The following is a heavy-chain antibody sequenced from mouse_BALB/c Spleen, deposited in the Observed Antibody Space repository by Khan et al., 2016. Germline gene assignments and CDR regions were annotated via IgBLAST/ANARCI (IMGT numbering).Heavy chain of an antibody. CDR2: INTYTGQP. CDR3: AREDWDGYAMDY. CDR1: GCPFTNYG. J-gene: IGHJ4*01. Sequence: QIQLVQSGPELKKPGETVKISCKASGCPFTNYGMNWVKQAPGKGLKWMGWINTYTGQPTYDDDFKGRFAFSLETSATTAYLQINNLKNEDTATYFCAREDWDGYAMDYWGQGTSVTVSS. V-gene: IGHV9-3-1*01. D-gene: IGHD4-1*01.